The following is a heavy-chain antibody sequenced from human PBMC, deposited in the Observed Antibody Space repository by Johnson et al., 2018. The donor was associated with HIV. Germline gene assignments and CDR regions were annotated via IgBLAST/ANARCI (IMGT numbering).Heavy chain of an antibody. CDR1: GFTFRSYG. CDR3: ARDLSGSYRSDAFDI. D-gene: IGHD1-26*01. J-gene: IGHJ3*02. V-gene: IGHV3-30*19. Sequence: VQLVESGGGVVQPGRSLRLSCAASGFTFRSYGMHWVRQAPGKGLEWVAVISYDGSNKYYADSVKGRFTISRDNAKNSLYLQMNSLRAEDTAVYYCARDLSGSYRSDAFDIWGQGTMVTVSS. CDR2: ISYDGSNK.